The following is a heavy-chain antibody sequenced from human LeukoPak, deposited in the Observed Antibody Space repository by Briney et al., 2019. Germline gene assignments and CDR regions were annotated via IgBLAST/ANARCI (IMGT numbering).Heavy chain of an antibody. D-gene: IGHD5-12*01. V-gene: IGHV3-7*01. J-gene: IGHJ4*02. Sequence: PGGSLRLSCAASGFTFSSYWMSWVGQAPGKGLEWVANINQDGSGKYYVDSVKGRFTISRDNAKNSLYLQMNSLRAEDTAVYYCARIGYSGYNFDYWGQGTLVTVSS. CDR2: INQDGSGK. CDR1: GFTFSSYW. CDR3: ARIGYSGYNFDY.